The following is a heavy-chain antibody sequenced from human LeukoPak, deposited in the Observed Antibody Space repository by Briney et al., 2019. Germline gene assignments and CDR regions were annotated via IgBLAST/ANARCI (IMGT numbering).Heavy chain of an antibody. J-gene: IGHJ4*02. CDR1: GLGFSSFS. Sequence: GGSLILSCAASGLGFSSFSFNWIRQAPGKGLEWVSSITPTTSYIYYADSVRGRFTISRENAKNSLYLQMNSLRAEDTAVYYCARLRRTSDSSGYYYYYDYWGQGTLVTVSS. V-gene: IGHV3-21*01. D-gene: IGHD3-22*01. CDR3: ARLRRTSDSSGYYYYYDY. CDR2: ITPTTSYI.